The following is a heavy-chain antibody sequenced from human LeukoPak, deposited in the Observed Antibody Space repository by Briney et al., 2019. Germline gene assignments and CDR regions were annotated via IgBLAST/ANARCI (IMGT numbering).Heavy chain of an antibody. CDR2: IYYSGST. J-gene: IGHJ4*02. D-gene: IGHD4-17*01. CDR3: ATVTTGYFDY. V-gene: IGHV4-31*03. CDR1: GGSISSGGYY. Sequence: SETLSLTCTVFGGSISSGGYYWSWIRQHPGKGLEWIGYIYYSGSTYYNPSLKSRVTISVDTSKNQFSLKLSSVTAADMSVYYCATVTTGYFDYWGQGTLVTVSS.